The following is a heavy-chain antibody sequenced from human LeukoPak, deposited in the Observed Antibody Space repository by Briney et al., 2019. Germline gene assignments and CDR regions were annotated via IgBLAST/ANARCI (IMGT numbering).Heavy chain of an antibody. J-gene: IGHJ3*02. D-gene: IGHD2-8*01. CDR3: ARGSIRVAFDI. CDR1: GGSINNSSYY. Sequence: SETLSLTCTVSGGSINNSSYYWSWIRQPPGKGLEWIGYIYYSGSTNYNPSLKSRVTISVDTSKNQFSLKLSSVTAADTAVYYCARGSIRVAFDIWGQGTMVTVSS. V-gene: IGHV4-61*01. CDR2: IYYSGST.